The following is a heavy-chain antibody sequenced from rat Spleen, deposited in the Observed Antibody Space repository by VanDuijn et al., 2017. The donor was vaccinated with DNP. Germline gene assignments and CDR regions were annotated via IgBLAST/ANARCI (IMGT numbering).Heavy chain of an antibody. CDR3: TTHPHGYNSYYFDY. CDR1: GFTFSFYG. D-gene: IGHD1-4*01. V-gene: IGHV5-7*01. CDR2: ISASGSST. J-gene: IGHJ2*01. Sequence: EVQLVESGGGLVQPGRSLKLSCAASGFTFSFYGMAWVRQAPKKGLEWVASISASGSSTSYRDSVKGRFTISRDNAKSTFYLQMDSLRSEDTDTYYCTTHPHGYNSYYFDYWGQGVMVTVSS.